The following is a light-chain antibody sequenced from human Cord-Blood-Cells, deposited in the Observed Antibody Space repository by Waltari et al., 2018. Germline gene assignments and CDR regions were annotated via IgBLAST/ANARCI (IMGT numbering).Light chain of an antibody. V-gene: IGKV3-15*01. CDR3: QQYNNWPLT. CDR1: QSVSSN. CDR2: GAS. Sequence: EIVMTQSPATLSVSTGERATLACRASQSVSSNLAGYQQKPGQSPRLLIYGASTRATGIPARFSGSGSGTEFTITISSLQSEDFAVYYCQQYNNWPLTFGGGTKVEIK. J-gene: IGKJ4*01.